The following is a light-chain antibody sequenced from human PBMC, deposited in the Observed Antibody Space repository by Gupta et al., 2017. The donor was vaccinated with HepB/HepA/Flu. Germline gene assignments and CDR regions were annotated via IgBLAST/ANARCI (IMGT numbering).Light chain of an antibody. CDR2: AAS. J-gene: IGKJ2*01. Sequence: DIQITQSPSSLSASLGERVTITCRASESMSSYLNWYQQKPGKAPNLLIFAASSLHSGVPSRFSGSGSGTHFTLTISSLQPEDFATYYCQQSYTSPPTFGQGTRLKIK. CDR1: ESMSSY. CDR3: QQSYTSPPT. V-gene: IGKV1-39*01.